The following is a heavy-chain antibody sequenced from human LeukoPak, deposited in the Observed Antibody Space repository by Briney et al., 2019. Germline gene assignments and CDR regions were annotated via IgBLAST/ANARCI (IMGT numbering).Heavy chain of an antibody. CDR2: IYPGDSDT. CDR3: ARVIGIAAAGSLDY. J-gene: IGHJ4*02. D-gene: IGHD6-13*01. Sequence: GESLKISCQGSGYSFATYWIGWVRQMPGKGLEWMGIIYPGDSDTRYSPSFQGQVTISADKSISTAYLQWSSLKASDTAIYYCARVIGIAAAGSLDYWGQGTLVTVSS. CDR1: GYSFATYW. V-gene: IGHV5-51*01.